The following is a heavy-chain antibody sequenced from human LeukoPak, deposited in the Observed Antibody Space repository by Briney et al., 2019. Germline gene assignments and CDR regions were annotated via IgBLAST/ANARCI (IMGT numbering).Heavy chain of an antibody. CDR3: ARGSGSYRPLYFFDC. Sequence: PSETLSLTCSVSGGSFSNYYWSWIRQPAGKGLEWIGRIYTSGSTNYNPSLKSRVTMSVDTSQKEVSLTLTSMTAADTAVYFCARGSGSYRPLYFFDCWGQGTLVTVSS. D-gene: IGHD1-26*01. J-gene: IGHJ4*02. CDR2: IYTSGST. V-gene: IGHV4-4*07. CDR1: GGSFSNYY.